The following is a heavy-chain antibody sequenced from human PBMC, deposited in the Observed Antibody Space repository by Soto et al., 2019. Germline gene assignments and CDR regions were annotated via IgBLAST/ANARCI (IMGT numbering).Heavy chain of an antibody. CDR2: TYYRSKWYN. V-gene: IGHV6-1*01. CDR1: GGSVSSNSSA. Sequence: PSQTLSLPCAISGGSVSSNSSACNFIRQSPSRGLEWLGRTYYRSKWYNDYAVSVKSRITINPDTSKNQFSLQLNSVTPEDTAVYYCASSTHWFDPWGQGTLVTVSS. J-gene: IGHJ5*02. CDR3: ASSTHWFDP.